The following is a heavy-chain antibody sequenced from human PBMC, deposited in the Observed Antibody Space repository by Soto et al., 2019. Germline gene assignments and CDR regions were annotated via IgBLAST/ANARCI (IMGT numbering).Heavy chain of an antibody. CDR3: ARDIAVAANWFDP. D-gene: IGHD6-19*01. CDR1: GFTFSSYW. Sequence: EVQLVESGGGLVQPGGSLRLSCAASGFTFSSYWMSWVRQAPGKGLEWVANIKQDGSEKYYVDSVKGRFTISRDNAKNLLYLQMNSLRAEDTAVYYCARDIAVAANWFDPWGQGTLVTVSS. J-gene: IGHJ5*02. V-gene: IGHV3-7*01. CDR2: IKQDGSEK.